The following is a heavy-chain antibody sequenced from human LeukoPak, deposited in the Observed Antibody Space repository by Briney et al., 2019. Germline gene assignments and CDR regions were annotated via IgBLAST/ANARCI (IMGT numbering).Heavy chain of an antibody. Sequence: GGSLRLSCGASGFTMSTYAMSWVRQAPGKGLEWVSGISGRGDSTYYADSVKGRFTISRDNSKNTLYLQMNSLRVEDTAVYYCARRRVWFGEQGFDYWGQGTLVTVSS. CDR2: ISGRGDST. CDR3: ARRRVWFGEQGFDY. J-gene: IGHJ4*02. V-gene: IGHV3-23*01. CDR1: GFTMSTYA. D-gene: IGHD3-10*01.